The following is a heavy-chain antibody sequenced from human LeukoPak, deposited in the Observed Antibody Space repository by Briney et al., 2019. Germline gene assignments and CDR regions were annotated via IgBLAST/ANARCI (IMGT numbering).Heavy chain of an antibody. CDR3: ATENTYYYGSGSHGDY. V-gene: IGHV1-8*01. CDR2: MNPNSGNT. CDR1: GYTFTSYD. J-gene: IGHJ4*02. D-gene: IGHD3-10*01. Sequence: ASVKVSCKASGYTFTSYDINWVLQATGQGLEWMGWMNPNSGNTGYAQKFQGRVTMTRNTSISTAYMELSSLRSEDTAVYYCATENTYYYGSGSHGDYWGQGTLVTVSS.